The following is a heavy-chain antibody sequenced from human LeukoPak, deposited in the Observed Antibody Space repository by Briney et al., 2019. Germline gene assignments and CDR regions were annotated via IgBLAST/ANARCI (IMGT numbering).Heavy chain of an antibody. V-gene: IGHV4-34*01. Sequence: MPSETLSLTCAVYGGSFSGYYWSWIRQPPGKGLEWIGEINHSGSTNYNPSLKSRVTISVDTSKNQFSLKLSSVTAADTAVYYCARRMIDGDYFDYWGQGTLVTVSS. CDR1: GGSFSGYY. D-gene: IGHD3-22*01. CDR3: ARRMIDGDYFDY. CDR2: INHSGST. J-gene: IGHJ4*02.